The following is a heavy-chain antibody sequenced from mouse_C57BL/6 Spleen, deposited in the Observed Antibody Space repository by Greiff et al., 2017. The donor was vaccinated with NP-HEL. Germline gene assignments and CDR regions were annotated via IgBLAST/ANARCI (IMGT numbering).Heavy chain of an antibody. Sequence: EVQLVESGPELVKPGASVKMSCKASGYTFTDYNMHWVKQSHGKSLEWIGYINPNNGGTSYNQKFKGKATLTVNKSSSTAYMELRSLTSEDSAVYSCARELGLFDYWGQGTTLTVSS. J-gene: IGHJ2*01. V-gene: IGHV1-22*01. CDR1: GYTFTDYN. CDR2: INPNNGGT. CDR3: ARELGLFDY. D-gene: IGHD4-1*01.